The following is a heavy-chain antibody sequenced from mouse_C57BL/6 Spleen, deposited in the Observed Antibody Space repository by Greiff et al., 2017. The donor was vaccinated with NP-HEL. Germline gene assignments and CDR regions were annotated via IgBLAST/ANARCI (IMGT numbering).Heavy chain of an antibody. CDR1: GFTFSDYY. CDR2: INYDGSST. V-gene: IGHV5-16*01. Sequence: EVKLVESEGGLVQPGSSMKLSCTASGFTFSDYYMAWVRQVPEKGLEWVANINYDGSSTYYLDSLKSRFIISRDNAKNILYLQMSSLKSEDTATYYCAREGSSSSFDYWGQGTTLTVSS. J-gene: IGHJ2*01. D-gene: IGHD1-1*01. CDR3: AREGSSSSFDY.